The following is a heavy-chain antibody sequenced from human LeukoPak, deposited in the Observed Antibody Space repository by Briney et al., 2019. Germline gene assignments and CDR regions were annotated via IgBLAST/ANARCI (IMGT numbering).Heavy chain of an antibody. CDR2: ISGSGGST. Sequence: PGGSLRLSCAASGFTFSSYAMSWVRQAPGKGLEWVSAISGSGGSTYYADSVKGRFTTSKDNSKNTLYLQMNSLRAEDTAVYYCAKALEQWLPHPPGNWGQGTLVTVSS. D-gene: IGHD6-19*01. J-gene: IGHJ4*02. CDR1: GFTFSSYA. V-gene: IGHV3-23*01. CDR3: AKALEQWLPHPPGN.